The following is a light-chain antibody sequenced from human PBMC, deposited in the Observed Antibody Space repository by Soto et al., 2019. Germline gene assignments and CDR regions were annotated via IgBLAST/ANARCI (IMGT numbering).Light chain of an antibody. CDR2: KAS. J-gene: IGKJ1*01. Sequence: DIQMTQSPSTLSASVGDRVTITCRASQSISSWLAWYQQKPGKAPKLLIYKASNLESGVPSRFGGSGSGTEFTRISSSLKPDDYAPCYCQQYNSYLWTFGQGTKVEIK. CDR3: QQYNSYLWT. CDR1: QSISSW. V-gene: IGKV1-5*03.